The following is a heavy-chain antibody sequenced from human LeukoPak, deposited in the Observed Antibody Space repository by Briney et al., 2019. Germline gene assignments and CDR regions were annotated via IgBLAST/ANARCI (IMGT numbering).Heavy chain of an antibody. Sequence: SETLSLTCAVSADSFSSHYWTWIRQPPGKGLEWIGYISYIGSTNYNPSPKSRVTISIDTSKNQFSLKLSSVTAADTAVYYCARDLVTVTKGFDIWGQGTMVTVSS. J-gene: IGHJ3*02. CDR3: ARDLVTVTKGFDI. D-gene: IGHD4-17*01. V-gene: IGHV4-59*11. CDR1: ADSFSSHY. CDR2: ISYIGST.